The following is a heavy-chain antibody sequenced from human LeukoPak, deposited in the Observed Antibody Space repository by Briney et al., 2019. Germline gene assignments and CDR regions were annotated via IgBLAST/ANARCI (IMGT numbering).Heavy chain of an antibody. J-gene: IGHJ4*02. Sequence: GESLKISCKGSGYTFSTYWIGWVRQMPGKGLEWMGIIYPGDSDTRYSPSFQGQVTISADKSISTAYLQWNSLKASDTAMYYCARRRGFGELDYWGQGTLVTVSS. CDR3: ARRRGFGELDY. CDR1: GYTFSTYW. V-gene: IGHV5-51*01. CDR2: IYPGDSDT. D-gene: IGHD3-10*01.